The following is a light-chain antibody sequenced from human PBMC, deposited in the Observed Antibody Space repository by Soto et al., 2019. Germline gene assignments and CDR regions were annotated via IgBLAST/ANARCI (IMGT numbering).Light chain of an antibody. CDR3: QQYGGSLT. J-gene: IGKJ4*01. V-gene: IGKV3-20*01. CDR2: DAS. Sequence: EIVLTQSPVTLSLSPGERATLSCRASQSVKSNYLAWYQQKPGQAPRLLIFDASSRATGIPDRFIGSGSGTDFTLTISRLDPADFAVYYCQQYGGSLTFGGGTKVDIK. CDR1: QSVKSNY.